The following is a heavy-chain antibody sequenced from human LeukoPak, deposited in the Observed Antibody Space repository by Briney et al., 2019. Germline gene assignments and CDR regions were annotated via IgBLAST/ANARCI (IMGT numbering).Heavy chain of an antibody. CDR3: ARGDYGDYAANFDY. J-gene: IGHJ4*02. CDR2: IKQDGSEK. Sequence: PGGSLRLSCAASGFTFSSYWMSWVRQAPGKGLEWVANIKQDGSEKYYVDSVKGRFTISRDNAKNSLYLQMNSLRAEDTAVYYCARGDYGDYAANFDYWGQGTLVTVSS. D-gene: IGHD4-17*01. CDR1: GFTFSSYW. V-gene: IGHV3-7*04.